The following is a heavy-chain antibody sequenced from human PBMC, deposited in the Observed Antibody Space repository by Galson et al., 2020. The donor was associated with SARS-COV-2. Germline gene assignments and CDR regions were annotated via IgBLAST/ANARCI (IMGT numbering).Heavy chain of an antibody. V-gene: IGHV3-30*02. CDR2: IRNDGSEI. CDR1: GFIFNTYG. D-gene: IGHD2-15*01. Sequence: QLGESLKISCAASGFIFNTYGLHWVRQAPGKGLEWVAFIRNDGSEIYYADSVKGRFTITISRDNSRNTLYLQLNSLRSEDTAIYYCATQDNAGLSYYFDFWGQGTLVTVSS. CDR3: ATQDNAGLSYYFDF. J-gene: IGHJ4*02.